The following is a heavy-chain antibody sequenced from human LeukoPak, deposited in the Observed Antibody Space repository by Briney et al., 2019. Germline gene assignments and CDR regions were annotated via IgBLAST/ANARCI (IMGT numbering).Heavy chain of an antibody. Sequence: PGGSLRLSCAASGFTFSSYAMNWVRQAPGKGLEWVSGISGSGTNTYYADSVKGRFTISRDNSKNTLYLQMNSLRAEDTAVYYCAKEGYYYGSGPHWYFDLWGRGTLVTVSS. J-gene: IGHJ2*01. V-gene: IGHV3-23*01. CDR2: ISGSGTNT. D-gene: IGHD3-10*01. CDR1: GFTFSSYA. CDR3: AKEGYYYGSGPHWYFDL.